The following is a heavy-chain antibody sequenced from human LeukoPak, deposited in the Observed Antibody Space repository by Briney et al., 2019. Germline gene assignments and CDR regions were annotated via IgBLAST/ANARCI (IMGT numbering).Heavy chain of an antibody. V-gene: IGHV4-59*01. CDR3: ARWSEWLQFAFDI. J-gene: IGHJ3*02. D-gene: IGHD5-12*01. CDR2: IYYSGST. CDR1: GGSFSGYY. Sequence: SETLSLTCAVYGGSFSGYYWSWIRQPPGKGLEWIGYIYYSGSTNYNPSLKSRVTISVDTSKNQFSLKLSSVTAADTAVYYCARWSEWLQFAFDIWGQGTMDTVSS.